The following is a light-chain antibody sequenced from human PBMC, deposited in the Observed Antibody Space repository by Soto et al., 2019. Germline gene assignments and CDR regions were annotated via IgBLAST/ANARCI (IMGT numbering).Light chain of an antibody. V-gene: IGKV1-5*03. Sequence: DIQMTQSPSTMSPPVGDRVNITRRARQTMSVWWAWYQQKPGKAPKLLIYMASTVKSGVPSRFSGSRARREVTLTISSLQPDEFGTYYCQQSFSTPRTFGQGTKVDIK. CDR3: QQSFSTPRT. CDR2: MAS. CDR1: QTMSVW. J-gene: IGKJ1*01.